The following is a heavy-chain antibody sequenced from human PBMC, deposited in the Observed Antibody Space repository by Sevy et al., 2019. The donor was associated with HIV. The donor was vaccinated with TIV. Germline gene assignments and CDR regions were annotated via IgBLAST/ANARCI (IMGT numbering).Heavy chain of an antibody. J-gene: IGHJ6*03. Sequence: ETLSLTCTVSGGSISSYYWSWIRQPPGKGLEWIGYIYYSGSTNYNPSLKSRVTISVDTSKNQFSLKLSSVTAADTAVYYCARVRNKSYYYYMDVWGKGTTVTVSS. CDR2: IYYSGST. CDR3: ARVRNKSYYYYMDV. CDR1: GGSISSYY. D-gene: IGHD1-1*01. V-gene: IGHV4-59*01.